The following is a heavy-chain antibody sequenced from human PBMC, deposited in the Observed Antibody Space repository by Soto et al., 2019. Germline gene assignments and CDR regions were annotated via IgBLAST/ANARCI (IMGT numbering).Heavy chain of an antibody. Sequence: SDTLSLTCAVYGGSFSGYYWSWIRQPPGKGLEWIGEINHSGSTNYNPSLKSRVTISVDTSKNQFSLKLSSVTAADTAVYYCARGLVAANRFYYYYGMDVWGQGTTVTVSS. D-gene: IGHD2-15*01. CDR2: INHSGST. CDR3: ARGLVAANRFYYYYGMDV. J-gene: IGHJ6*02. CDR1: GGSFSGYY. V-gene: IGHV4-34*01.